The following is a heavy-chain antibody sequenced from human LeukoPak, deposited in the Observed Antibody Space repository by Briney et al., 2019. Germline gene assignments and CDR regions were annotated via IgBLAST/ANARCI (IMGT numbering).Heavy chain of an antibody. V-gene: IGHV3-7*01. CDR1: GFTLSDYW. CDR3: AAWGPYSY. CDR2: INLHGSVK. D-gene: IGHD4-11*01. Sequence: GGSLRLSCAASGFTLSDYWMNWVRQAPGKGLEWVANINLHGSVKLHVDSVEGRFTISRDNAKNSLFLQMTGLKLEDTAVYYCAAWGPYSYWGQGTLVTVSS. J-gene: IGHJ4*02.